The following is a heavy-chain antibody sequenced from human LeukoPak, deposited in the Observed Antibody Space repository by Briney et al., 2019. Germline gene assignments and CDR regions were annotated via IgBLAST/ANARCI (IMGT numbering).Heavy chain of an antibody. D-gene: IGHD5-24*01. CDR2: IYYSGST. Sequence: SETLSLSCAVSGGSLSSYYWSWVRQPPGKGLEWVGYIYYSGSTNYNPSLKSRVTISVDTSKNQFSLKLSSVTAADTAVYYCARRGRDANKTFDIWGQSTMVTVSS. CDR3: ARRGRDANKTFDI. J-gene: IGHJ3*02. CDR1: GGSLSSYY. V-gene: IGHV4-59*08.